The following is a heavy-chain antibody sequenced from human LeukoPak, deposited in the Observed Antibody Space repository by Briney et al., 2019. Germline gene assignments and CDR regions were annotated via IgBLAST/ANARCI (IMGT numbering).Heavy chain of an antibody. CDR2: ISYDGSNK. D-gene: IGHD3-3*01. V-gene: IGHV3-30-3*01. J-gene: IGHJ5*02. Sequence: PGGSLRLSCAASGFTFSSYAMHWVRQAPGKGLEWVAVISYDGSNKYYADSVKGRFTISRDNSKNTLYLQMNSLRAEDTAVYYCARDIFAPLRFLEWSYNWFDPWGQGTLVTVSS. CDR3: ARDIFAPLRFLEWSYNWFDP. CDR1: GFTFSSYA.